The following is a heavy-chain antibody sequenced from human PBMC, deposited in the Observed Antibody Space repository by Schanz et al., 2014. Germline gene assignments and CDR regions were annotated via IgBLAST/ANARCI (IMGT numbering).Heavy chain of an antibody. CDR2: IYSGGST. J-gene: IGHJ4*02. CDR3: ARGGRDGIRASNYFDS. CDR1: GFIVSDNY. Sequence: PGGSLRLSCAASGFIVSDNYMHWVRQAQGKGLEWVSVIYSGGSTYYADSVKGRFSVSGDNSKNTLYFQLNSLRAEDTAVYYCARGGRDGIRASNYFDSWGQGTLVVVSS. V-gene: IGHV3-66*01. D-gene: IGHD3-10*01.